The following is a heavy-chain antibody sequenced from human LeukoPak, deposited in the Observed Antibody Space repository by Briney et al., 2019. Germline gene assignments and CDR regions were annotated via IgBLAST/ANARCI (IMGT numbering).Heavy chain of an antibody. V-gene: IGHV3-7*01. D-gene: IGHD3-16*01. J-gene: IGHJ4*02. CDR3: ARAGFMTVSRGGKSDY. CDR2: IKKDGSEK. CDR1: GFTFSSYW. Sequence: PGGSLRLSCAASGFTFSSYWMSWVRQAPGKGLEWVANIKKDGSEKYYVDSVKGRFTISRDNAKNSLYLQMNSLRAEDTAVYYCARAGFMTVSRGGKSDYWGQGTLVTVSS.